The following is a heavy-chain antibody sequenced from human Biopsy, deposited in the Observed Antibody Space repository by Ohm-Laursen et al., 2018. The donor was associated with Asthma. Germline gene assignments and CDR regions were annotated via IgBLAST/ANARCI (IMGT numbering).Heavy chain of an antibody. D-gene: IGHD3-22*01. Sequence: SLRLSCAASGFTVSRDHMFWVRQAPGKGLEWVSVIYSGGTSDTADSVRGRFTISRDFYKNTLYLQMDSLRAEDTAVYYCARGDSSGCSHYYFDYWGQGTLVTVSS. CDR2: IYSGGTS. V-gene: IGHV3-53*01. J-gene: IGHJ4*02. CDR1: GFTVSRDH. CDR3: ARGDSSGCSHYYFDY.